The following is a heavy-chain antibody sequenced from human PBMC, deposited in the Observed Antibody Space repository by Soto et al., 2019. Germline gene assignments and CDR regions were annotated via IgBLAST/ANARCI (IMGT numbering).Heavy chain of an antibody. J-gene: IGHJ4*02. D-gene: IGHD4-17*01. Sequence: KPSETLSLTCTVSGGSISSGDYYWSWIRQPPGKGLEWIGYIYYSGSTYYNPSLKSRVTISVDTSKNQFSLKLSSVTAADTAVYHCARGASVNQYGDYYFDYWGQGTLVTVSS. V-gene: IGHV4-30-4*01. CDR1: GGSISSGDYY. CDR2: IYYSGST. CDR3: ARGASVNQYGDYYFDY.